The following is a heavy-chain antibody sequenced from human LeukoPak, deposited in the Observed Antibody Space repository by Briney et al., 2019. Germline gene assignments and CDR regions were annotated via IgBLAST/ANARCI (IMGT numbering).Heavy chain of an antibody. J-gene: IGHJ6*03. V-gene: IGHV3-53*01. D-gene: IGHD6-6*01. CDR3: ARKGLSNYNYYYMDV. CDR1: GFTVSSNY. CDR2: IYSGGST. Sequence: GGSLRLSCAASGFTVSSNYMSWVRQAPGKGLEWVSVIYSGGSTYYADSVKGRFTISRDNSKNTLYLQMNSLRAEDTAVYYCARKGLSNYNYYYMDVWGKGTTVTVSS.